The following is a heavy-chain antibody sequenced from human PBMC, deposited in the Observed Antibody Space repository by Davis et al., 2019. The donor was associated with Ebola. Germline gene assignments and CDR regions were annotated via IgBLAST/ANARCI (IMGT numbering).Heavy chain of an antibody. CDR2: IYYSGST. J-gene: IGHJ2*01. CDR1: GGSISSSSYY. D-gene: IGHD3-3*01. V-gene: IGHV4-39*07. CDR3: ARVSYDLWSGYYSGWYFDL. Sequence: LRPSCTVSGGSISSSSYYWGWIRQPPGKGLEWIGSIYYSGSTYYNPSLKSRVTISVETSKNQFSLKPSSVTAADTAVYYCARVSYDLWSGYYSGWYFDLWGRGTLVTVSS.